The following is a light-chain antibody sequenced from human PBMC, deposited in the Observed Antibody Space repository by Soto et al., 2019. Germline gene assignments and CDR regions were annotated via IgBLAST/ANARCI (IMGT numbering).Light chain of an antibody. J-gene: IGLJ1*01. CDR1: SSNIGSNT. CDR3: ATWDDSRNGYV. V-gene: IGLV1-44*01. CDR2: DND. Sequence: QSALTQPPSASGTPGQRVTIPASGSSSNIGSNTVSWYQQVPGTAPKLLIYDNDERPSGVPGRFSGSKSGTSASLAISGLQSEDEADYYCATWDDSRNGYVFGPGTKVTVL.